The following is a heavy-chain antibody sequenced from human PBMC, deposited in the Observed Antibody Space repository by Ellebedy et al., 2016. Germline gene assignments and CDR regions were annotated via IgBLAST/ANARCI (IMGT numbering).Heavy chain of an antibody. CDR1: GFTFSSYS. Sequence: GGSLRLSCAASGFTFSSYSMNWVRQAPGKGLEWVSYISSSSSTIYYADSVKGRFTISRDNAKNSLYLQMNSLRAEDTAVYYCARPLDEGSRLDLQHWGQGTLVTVSS. CDR3: ARPLDEGSRLDLQH. V-gene: IGHV3-48*04. D-gene: IGHD3-10*01. CDR2: ISSSSSTI. J-gene: IGHJ1*01.